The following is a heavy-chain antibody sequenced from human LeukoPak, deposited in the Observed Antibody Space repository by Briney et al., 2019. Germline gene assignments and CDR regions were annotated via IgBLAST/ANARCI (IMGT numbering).Heavy chain of an antibody. J-gene: IGHJ4*02. Sequence: GRSLRLSCAASGFTFSTYAMHWVRQAPGKGLEWVAVISYDGNNKYYADSVRGRFTTSRDNSKNTLSLQMNSLRAEDTAVYFCARLYGSGNYCLDYWGQGSLVTVSS. CDR2: ISYDGNNK. CDR3: ARLYGSGNYCLDY. V-gene: IGHV3-30-3*01. D-gene: IGHD3-10*01. CDR1: GFTFSTYA.